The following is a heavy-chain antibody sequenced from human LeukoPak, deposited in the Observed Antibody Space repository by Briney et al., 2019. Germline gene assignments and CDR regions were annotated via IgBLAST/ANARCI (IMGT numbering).Heavy chain of an antibody. CDR2: ISDGSST. Sequence: GGSLRLSCAASGFTFSSYWMHWVRQAPGKGLVWVSRISDGSSTYYADSLKGRFTISRDNAKNTLYLQMNSLRAEDTAVYYCARDIVPAALTNWFDPWAREPWSPSPQ. D-gene: IGHD2-2*01. CDR3: ARDIVPAALTNWFDP. CDR1: GFTFSSYW. V-gene: IGHV3-74*01. J-gene: IGHJ5*02.